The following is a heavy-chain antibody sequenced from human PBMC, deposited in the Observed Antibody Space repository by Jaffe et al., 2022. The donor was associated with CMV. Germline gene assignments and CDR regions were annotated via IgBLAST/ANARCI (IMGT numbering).Heavy chain of an antibody. CDR1: GFTFSSYA. Sequence: EVQLVESGGGLVQPGGSLRLSCAASGFTFSSYAMHWVRQAPGKGLEYVSAISSNGGSTYYANSVKGRFTISRDNSKNTLYLQMGSLRAEDMAVYYCARDSDCSSTSCYVHSYYYYMDVWGKGTTVTVSS. D-gene: IGHD2-2*01. V-gene: IGHV3-64*01. CDR2: ISSNGGST. J-gene: IGHJ6*03. CDR3: ARDSDCSSTSCYVHSYYYYMDV.